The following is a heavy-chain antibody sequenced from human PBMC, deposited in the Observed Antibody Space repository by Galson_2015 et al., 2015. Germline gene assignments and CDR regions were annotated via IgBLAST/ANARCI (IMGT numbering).Heavy chain of an antibody. J-gene: IGHJ4*02. CDR1: GFTFSIYS. Sequence: SLRLSCAASGFTFSIYSMNWVRQAPGKGLEWVSVISGSGTTTYYADSVKGRFTISRDNSRNTLYLQMNSLRAGDTAIYYCAKVFVLSSRGRTDSATVEDYWGQGTLVTVSS. D-gene: IGHD3-16*01. CDR3: AKVFVLSSRGRTDSATVEDY. V-gene: IGHV3-23*01. CDR2: ISGSGTTT.